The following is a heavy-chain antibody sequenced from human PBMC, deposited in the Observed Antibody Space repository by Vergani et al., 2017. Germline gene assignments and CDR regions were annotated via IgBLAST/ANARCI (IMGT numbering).Heavy chain of an antibody. CDR3: AKANPRNSXYDYLYYYHAMDV. Sequence: EVQLLESGGDLVQPGGSLRLSCAASGFTFNHYAMNWVRQAPGKGLEWVSGISGSGGSTYYAGSVKGRFTISRGSSKNTLYLQMNSLSAGDTAVYYCAKANPRNSXYDYLYYYHAMDVWGQGTTVTVSS. CDR2: ISGSGGST. V-gene: IGHV3-23*01. J-gene: IGHJ6*02. CDR1: GFTFNHYA. D-gene: IGHD5-12*01.